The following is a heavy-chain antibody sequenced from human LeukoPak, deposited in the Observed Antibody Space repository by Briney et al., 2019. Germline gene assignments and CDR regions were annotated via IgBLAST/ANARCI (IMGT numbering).Heavy chain of an antibody. CDR1: GGSISSSSYY. V-gene: IGHV4-39*01. CDR3: ARLTPYYDFWSGYYHDAFDI. D-gene: IGHD3-3*01. CDR2: IYYSGST. J-gene: IGHJ3*02. Sequence: KPSETLSLTCTVSGGSISSSSYYWGWIRQPPGKGLEWIGSIYYSGSTYYNPSLKSRVTISVDTSKNQFSLKLSSVTAADTAVYYCARLTPYYDFWSGYYHDAFDIWGQGTMVTVSS.